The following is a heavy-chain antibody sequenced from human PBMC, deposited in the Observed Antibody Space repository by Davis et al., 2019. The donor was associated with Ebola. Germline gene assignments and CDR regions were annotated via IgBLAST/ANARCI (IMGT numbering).Heavy chain of an antibody. Sequence: PSETLSLTCNVSGASVTSFYWNWIRQSPGKGLEWIGYIDNTGNSNYNSSLKSRVTMSVDTSKNEFSLNLQSVTDADTAMYYCARDGGWSSFDYWGRGTLVTVSS. V-gene: IGHV4-59*02. CDR3: ARDGGWSSFDY. CDR1: GASVTSFY. J-gene: IGHJ4*02. D-gene: IGHD6-19*01. CDR2: IDNTGNS.